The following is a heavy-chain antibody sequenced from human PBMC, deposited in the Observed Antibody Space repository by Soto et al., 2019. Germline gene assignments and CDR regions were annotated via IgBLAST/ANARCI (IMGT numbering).Heavy chain of an antibody. CDR1: GGSISRYS. CDR2: IFYTGST. Sequence: QVQLQESGPGLAKPSETLSLTCTVSGGSISRYSWSWIRQPPGKGLEWIGYIFYTGSTNYNPSLKSRVTISVDTSKNQFSLRLSSVTAADTAVYYCASVRGYSYGLGGLDYWGQGTLVTVSS. D-gene: IGHD5-18*01. J-gene: IGHJ4*02. V-gene: IGHV4-59*01. CDR3: ASVRGYSYGLGGLDY.